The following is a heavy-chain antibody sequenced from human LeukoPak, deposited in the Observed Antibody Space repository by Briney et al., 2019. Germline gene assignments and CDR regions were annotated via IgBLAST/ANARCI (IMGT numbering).Heavy chain of an antibody. CDR2: INGNSGGT. V-gene: IGHV1-2*06. CDR1: GYTFIGYY. J-gene: IGHJ4*02. Sequence: ASVKVSCKASGYTFIGYYMHWVRQAPGQGLEWMGRINGNSGGTNYAQRFQGRVTMTRDTSISTAYMELSRLRSDDTAVYYCAGTSFGDYAYDYWGQGTLVTVSS. D-gene: IGHD4-17*01. CDR3: AGTSFGDYAYDY.